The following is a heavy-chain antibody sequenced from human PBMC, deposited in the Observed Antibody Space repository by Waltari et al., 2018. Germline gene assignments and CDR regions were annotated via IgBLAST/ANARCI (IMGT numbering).Heavy chain of an antibody. CDR2: MNPNSGNT. D-gene: IGHD2-15*01. Sequence: QVQLVQSGAEVKKPGASVKVSCKASGYTFTSYDINWVRQATGQGLEWMGWMNPNSGNTGNAQKCQGRGTMTRNTSISTAYRELSSLRSEDTAVYYCARGQHCSGGSCNDYWGQGTLVTVSS. CDR1: GYTFTSYD. V-gene: IGHV1-8*01. CDR3: ARGQHCSGGSCNDY. J-gene: IGHJ4*02.